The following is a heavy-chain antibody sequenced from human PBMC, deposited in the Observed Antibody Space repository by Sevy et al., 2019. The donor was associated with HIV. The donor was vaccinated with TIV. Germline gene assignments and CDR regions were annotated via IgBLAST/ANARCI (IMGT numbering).Heavy chain of an antibody. D-gene: IGHD2-21*02. CDR3: AKDLVTAYNWFDP. V-gene: IGHV3-30*18. CDR1: GFTFSSYG. CDR2: ISYDGSNK. J-gene: IGHJ5*02. Sequence: GGSLRLSCAASGFTFSSYGMHWVRQAPGKGLEWVAVISYDGSNKYYADSVKGRFTISRDNSKNTRYLQMNSLRAEDTAGYYCAKDLVTAYNWFDPWGQGTLVTVSS.